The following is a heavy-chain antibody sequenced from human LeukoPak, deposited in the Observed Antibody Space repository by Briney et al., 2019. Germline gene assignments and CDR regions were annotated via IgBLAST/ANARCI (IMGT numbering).Heavy chain of an antibody. V-gene: IGHV4-4*07. CDR2: IYTSGST. J-gene: IGHJ4*02. Sequence: SETLSFTGTVLGGSISSYYWGWFRHPAGKGLEWIGRIYTSGSTNYNPSLKSRVTMSVDTSKNQFSLKLSSVTAADTAVYYCAREWRGFDYWGQGTLVTVSS. CDR1: GGSISSYY. CDR3: AREWRGFDY. D-gene: IGHD3-3*01.